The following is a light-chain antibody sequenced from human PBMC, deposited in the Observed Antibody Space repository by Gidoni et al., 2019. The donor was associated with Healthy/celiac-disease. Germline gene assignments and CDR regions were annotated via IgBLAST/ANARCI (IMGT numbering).Light chain of an antibody. J-gene: IGKJ1*01. CDR3: QQRSNWPWT. CDR2: DAS. Sequence: DIVSTQSPATLSLSPGDRATLSFRASQSVSSYLAWYQQKPGQVPRLLIYDASNRATGIPARFSGSGSGTDFTLTISSLEPEDFAVYYCQQRSNWPWTFGQGTKVEIK. V-gene: IGKV3-11*01. CDR1: QSVSSY.